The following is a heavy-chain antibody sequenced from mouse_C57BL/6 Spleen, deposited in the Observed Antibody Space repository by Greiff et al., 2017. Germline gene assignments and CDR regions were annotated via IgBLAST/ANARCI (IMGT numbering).Heavy chain of an antibody. CDR1: GYAFTNYL. V-gene: IGHV1-54*01. CDR2: INPGSGGT. J-gene: IGHJ2*01. CDR3: ARIPPFTTVVATEYFDD. D-gene: IGHD1-1*01. Sequence: QVQLQQSGAELVRPGTSVKVSCKASGYAFTNYLIEWVKQRPGQGLEWIGVINPGSGGTNYNEKFKGKATLTADKSSSTAYMQLSSLTSEESAVYCCARIPPFTTVVATEYFDDWGQGTTLTVSS.